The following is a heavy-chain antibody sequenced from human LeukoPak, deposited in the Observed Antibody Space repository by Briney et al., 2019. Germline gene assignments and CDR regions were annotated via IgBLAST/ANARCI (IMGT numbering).Heavy chain of an antibody. D-gene: IGHD3-3*01. V-gene: IGHV1-69*13. CDR2: IIPIFGTA. CDR1: GGTFSSYA. CDR3: ATPGKAITIFGVVNNYYYYMDV. Sequence: SVKVSCKASGGTFSSYAISWVRQAPGQGLEWMGGIIPIFGTANYAQKFQGRVTITADESTSTAYMELSSLRSEDTAVYYCATPGKAITIFGVVNNYYYYMDVWGKGTTVIVSS. J-gene: IGHJ6*03.